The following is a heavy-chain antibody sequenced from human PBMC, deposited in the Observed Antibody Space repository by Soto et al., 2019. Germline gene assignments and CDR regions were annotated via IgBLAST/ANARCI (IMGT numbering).Heavy chain of an antibody. CDR2: IIPIFGTA. V-gene: IGHV1-69*13. Sequence: SVKVSCKASGGTFSSYAISWVRQAPGQGLEWMGGIIPIFGTANYAQKFQGRVTNTADESTSTAYMELSSQRSEDTAVYYCARDRYWRPGSCPKGVRCCDS. J-gene: IGHJ5*01. CDR3: ARDRYWRPGSCPKGVRCCDS. D-gene: IGHD2-15*01. CDR1: GGTFSSYA.